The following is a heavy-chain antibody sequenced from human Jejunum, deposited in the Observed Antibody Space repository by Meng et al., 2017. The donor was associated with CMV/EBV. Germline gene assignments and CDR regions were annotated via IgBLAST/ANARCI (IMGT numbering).Heavy chain of an antibody. J-gene: IGHJ4*02. CDR2: ITGSGGNT. CDR1: GFTFDSHS. D-gene: IGHD2-15*01. CDR3: ARLSDS. Sequence: LELSCSAAGFTFDSHSMSWVRQAPGKELKWVASITGSGGNTYYADSVKGRFTISRDNSKNTLYLQMNSLRADDTAVYYCARLSDSWGQGTLVTVSS. V-gene: IGHV3-23*01.